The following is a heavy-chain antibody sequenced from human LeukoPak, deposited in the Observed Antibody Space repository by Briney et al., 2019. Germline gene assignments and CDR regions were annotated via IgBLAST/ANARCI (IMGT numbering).Heavy chain of an antibody. CDR2: IYYSGST. V-gene: IGHV4-31*03. CDR1: GGSISSGGYY. CDR3: ARDAGIGYCSGGSCYPTGDYYYGMDV. J-gene: IGHJ6*02. Sequence: PSETLSLTCTVSGGSISSGGYYWSWIRQHPGKGLEWIGYIYYSGSTYYNPSLKSRVTISVDTSKNQFSLKLSSVTAADTAVYYCARDAGIGYCSGGSCYPTGDYYYGMDVWGQGTTVTVSS. D-gene: IGHD2-15*01.